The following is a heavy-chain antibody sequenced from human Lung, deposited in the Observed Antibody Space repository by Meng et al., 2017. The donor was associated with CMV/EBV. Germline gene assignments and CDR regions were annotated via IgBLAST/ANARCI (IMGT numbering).Heavy chain of an antibody. V-gene: IGHV3-66*02. D-gene: IGHD5-12*01. CDR3: ANRYSGFEDVWYFDY. J-gene: IGHJ4*02. Sequence: GESLKISCAASGFTVSSNYMSWVRQAPGKGLEWVSVIYSGGSTYYADSVKGRFTISRDNSKNTLYLQMNSLRAEDTAVYYCANRYSGFEDVWYFDYWGQGXLVTVSS. CDR2: IYSGGST. CDR1: GFTVSSNY.